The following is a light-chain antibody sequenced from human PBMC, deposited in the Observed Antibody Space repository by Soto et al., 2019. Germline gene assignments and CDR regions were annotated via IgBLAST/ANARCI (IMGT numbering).Light chain of an antibody. CDR3: CSYAGSSTFEV. CDR2: EVS. J-gene: IGLJ2*01. V-gene: IGLV2-23*02. CDR1: SSDVGSYNL. Sequence: QSVLTQPASVSGSPGQSITISCTGTSSDVGSYNLVSWYQQHPGKAPKFMIYEVSKRPSGVSNRFSGSKSGNTASLTISGLQAEDEADYYCCSYAGSSTFEVFGGGTKLTVL.